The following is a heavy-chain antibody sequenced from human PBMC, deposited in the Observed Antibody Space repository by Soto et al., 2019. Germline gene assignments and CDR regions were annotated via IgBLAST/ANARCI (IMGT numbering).Heavy chain of an antibody. CDR3: ARETGLRSSGWSYYFDF. V-gene: IGHV3-48*02. J-gene: IGHJ4*02. CDR2: ISGSGGTI. CDR1: GFTLSSYS. Sequence: EVQLVESGGGLVQPGGSLRLSCAASGFTLSSYSMHWVRQAPGKGLEWVSYISGSGGTIYYADSVKGRFTISRDNAKNSLGLQMSSLRDEDTAVYFCARETGLRSSGWSYYFDFWGQGTLVTVSS. D-gene: IGHD6-19*01.